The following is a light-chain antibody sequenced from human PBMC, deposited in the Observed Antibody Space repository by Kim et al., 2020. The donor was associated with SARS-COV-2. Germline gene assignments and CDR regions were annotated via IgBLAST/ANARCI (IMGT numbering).Light chain of an antibody. CDR2: GKN. J-gene: IGLJ2*01. V-gene: IGLV3-19*01. CDR1: SLRSYY. CDR3: NSRDSNDNVV. Sequence: VAWGQTSSITCQGDSLRSYYATWYQQKPGQAPILVIYGKNNRPSGIPDRFSGSSAGNTASLTITGTQAGDEADYYCNSRDSNDNVVFGGGTKLTVL.